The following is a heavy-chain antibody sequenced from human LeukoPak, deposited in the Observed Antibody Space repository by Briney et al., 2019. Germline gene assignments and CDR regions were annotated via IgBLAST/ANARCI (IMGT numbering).Heavy chain of an antibody. D-gene: IGHD2-15*01. V-gene: IGHV3-23*01. CDR1: GFTFSSYA. Sequence: PGGSLRLSCAASGFTFSSYAMSWVRQAPGKGLEWVSAISGSGGSTYYADSVKGRFTISRDNSKNTLYLQMNSLRAEDTAVYYCARVRGGYCSGDSCYSWGYYYYMDVWGKGTTVTVSS. CDR3: ARVRGGYCSGDSCYSWGYYYYMDV. J-gene: IGHJ6*03. CDR2: ISGSGGST.